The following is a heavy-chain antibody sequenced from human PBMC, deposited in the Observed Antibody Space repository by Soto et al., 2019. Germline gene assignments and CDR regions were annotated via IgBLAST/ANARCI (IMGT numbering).Heavy chain of an antibody. D-gene: IGHD6-6*01. CDR1: GSSINNSTSF. Sequence: PSETLSLTCSVSGSSINNSTSFWGWLRQSPGKGLEWIATINYRWPAEYNPSLKSRVTISVDGSRNVLSLQMNYVTAPDTAVYYCANYFMSRPWFDTWGQGTLVTVSS. CDR2: INYRWPA. J-gene: IGHJ5*02. V-gene: IGHV4-39*02. CDR3: ANYFMSRPWFDT.